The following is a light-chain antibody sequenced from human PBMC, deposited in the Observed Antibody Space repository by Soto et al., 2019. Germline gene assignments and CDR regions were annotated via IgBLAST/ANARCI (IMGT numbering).Light chain of an antibody. CDR3: QHYNNWPRA. CDR1: QSVSSN. CDR2: GAS. Sequence: EIVMTQSPATLSVSPGGRATLSCRASQSVSSNLAWYQQKPGQAPRLLIYGASTRATGIPARFSGSRSGTEFTLTISSLQSEDFAVYYCQHYNNWPRAFVQGTKVEIK. V-gene: IGKV3-15*01. J-gene: IGKJ1*01.